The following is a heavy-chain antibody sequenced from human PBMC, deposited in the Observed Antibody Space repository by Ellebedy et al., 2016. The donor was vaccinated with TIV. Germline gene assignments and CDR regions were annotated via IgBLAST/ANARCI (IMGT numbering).Heavy chain of an antibody. CDR1: GFTFSSYS. J-gene: IGHJ3*02. V-gene: IGHV3-48*01. CDR3: ARVSYYYDSSGYYTGSAFDI. CDR2: ISSSSSTI. Sequence: GGSLRLSCAASGFTFSSYSMNWVRQAPGKGLEWVSYISSSSSTIYYADSVKGRFTISRDNAKNSLYLQINRLRAEDTAVYYCARVSYYYDSSGYYTGSAFDIWGQGTMVTVSS. D-gene: IGHD3-22*01.